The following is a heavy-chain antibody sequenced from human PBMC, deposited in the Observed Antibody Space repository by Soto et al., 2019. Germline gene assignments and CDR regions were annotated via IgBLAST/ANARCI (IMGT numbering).Heavy chain of an antibody. CDR3: AKNVVRGVLVGRLGASLYYYGMDV. CDR1: GFTFSSYG. J-gene: IGHJ6*02. Sequence: GGSLRLSCAASGFTFSSYGMHWVRQAPGKGLEWVAVISYDGSNKYYADSVKGRFTISRDNSKNTLYLQMNSLRAEDTAVYYCAKNVVRGVLVGRLGASLYYYGMDVWGQGTTVTVSS. V-gene: IGHV3-30*18. D-gene: IGHD3-10*01. CDR2: ISYDGSNK.